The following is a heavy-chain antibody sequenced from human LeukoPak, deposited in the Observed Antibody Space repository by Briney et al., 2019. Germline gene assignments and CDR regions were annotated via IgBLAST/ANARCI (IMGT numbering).Heavy chain of an antibody. CDR3: TTLLVPGSYYFFYPDY. V-gene: IGHV3-15*01. J-gene: IGHJ4*02. Sequence: GGSLRLSCAAFGLPSGNAWMSWVRQAPGKGLEWVGRIKRKPDGGTTDYAAPVKGRFTISRDDSKNTLYLQMNSLKTEDTAVYYCTTLLVPGSYYFFYPDYWGQGTLVTASS. D-gene: IGHD1-26*01. CDR2: IKRKPDGGTT. CDR1: GLPSGNAW.